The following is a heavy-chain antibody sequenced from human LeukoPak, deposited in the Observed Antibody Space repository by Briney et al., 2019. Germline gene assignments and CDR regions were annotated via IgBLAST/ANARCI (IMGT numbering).Heavy chain of an antibody. J-gene: IGHJ4*02. V-gene: IGHV3-43*02. CDR2: ISGDGGST. D-gene: IGHD4-17*01. CDR1: GFTFDDYA. CDR3: ARDQETTYGDYEPDFDY. Sequence: PGGSLRLSCAASGFTFDDYAMHWVRQAPGKGLEWVSLISGDGGSTYYADSVKGRFTISRDNAKNSLYLQMNSLRAEDTALYYCARDQETTYGDYEPDFDYWGQGTLVTVSS.